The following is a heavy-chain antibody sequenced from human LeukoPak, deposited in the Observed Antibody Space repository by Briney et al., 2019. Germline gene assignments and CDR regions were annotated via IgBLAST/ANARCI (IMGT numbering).Heavy chain of an antibody. D-gene: IGHD3-10*01. CDR1: GGSISSSSYY. Sequence: PSETLSLTCTVSGGSISSSSYYWGWIRQPPGKGLEWIGSIYYSGSTYYNPSLKSRVTISVDTSKNQFSLKLSSVTAADTAVYYCARRRVRGAWDYWGQGTLVTVSS. CDR3: ARRRVRGAWDY. CDR2: IYYSGST. J-gene: IGHJ4*02. V-gene: IGHV4-39*01.